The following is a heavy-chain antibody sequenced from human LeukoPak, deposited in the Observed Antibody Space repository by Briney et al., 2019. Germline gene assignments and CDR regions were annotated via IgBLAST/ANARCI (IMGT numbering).Heavy chain of an antibody. CDR1: GFTFSSYW. CDR2: INSDGRST. CDR3: ARGYGSGSSHLGY. Sequence: AGGSLRLSCAASGFTFSSYWMHWVRQAPGKGLVWVSRINSDGRSTSYADSVKGRFTISRDNAKNTLYLQVNSLRAEDTAVYYCARGYGSGSSHLGYWGQGTLVTVSS. J-gene: IGHJ4*02. V-gene: IGHV3-74*01. D-gene: IGHD3-10*01.